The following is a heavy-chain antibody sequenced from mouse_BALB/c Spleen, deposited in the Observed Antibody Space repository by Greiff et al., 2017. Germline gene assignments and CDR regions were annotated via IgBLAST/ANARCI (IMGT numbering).Heavy chain of an antibody. CDR3: ATSYYGDDGGAMDY. D-gene: IGHD1-2*01. CDR1: GFSLTSYG. CDR2: IWSGGST. J-gene: IGHJ4*01. V-gene: IGHV2-2*02. Sequence: VQRVESGPGLVQPSQSLSITCTVSGFSLTSYGVHWVRQSPGKGLEWLGVIWSGGSTDYNAAFISRLSISKDNSKSQVFFKMNSLQANDTAIYYCATSYYGDDGGAMDYWGQGTSVTVSS.